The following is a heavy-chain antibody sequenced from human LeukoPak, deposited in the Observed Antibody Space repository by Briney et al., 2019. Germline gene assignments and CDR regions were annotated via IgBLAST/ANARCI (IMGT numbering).Heavy chain of an antibody. J-gene: IGHJ4*02. D-gene: IGHD1-26*01. Sequence: PSETLSLTCTVSGGSISGRYWSWIRQPPGNGLELIGYVHYSGSTYHNPSLKSRVTISVDTSKNQFSLRLNSVTAADTAVYYCARTLGNYFDYWGQGTLVTVSS. V-gene: IGHV4-59*11. CDR3: ARTLGNYFDY. CDR1: GGSISGRY. CDR2: VHYSGST.